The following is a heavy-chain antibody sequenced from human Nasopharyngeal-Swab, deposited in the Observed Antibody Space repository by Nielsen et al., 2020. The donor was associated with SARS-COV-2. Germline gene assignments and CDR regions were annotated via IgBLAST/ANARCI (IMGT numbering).Heavy chain of an antibody. CDR2: FDPRDGQT. J-gene: IGHJ6*02. D-gene: IGHD2-15*01. V-gene: IGHV1-24*01. CDR3: ATDRRWNYYYGMEV. CDR1: GDTLTELS. Sequence: ASVKVSCKVSGDTLTELSMHWVRQAPGKGLEWMGGFDPRDGQTVYAQKFQGRVTMTEDTSTDTAYMELSSLTSDDTAVYYCATDRRWNYYYGMEVWGQGTTVTVSS.